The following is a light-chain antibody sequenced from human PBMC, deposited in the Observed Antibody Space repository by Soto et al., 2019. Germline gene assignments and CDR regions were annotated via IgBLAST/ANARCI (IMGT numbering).Light chain of an antibody. J-gene: IGKJ4*01. CDR3: QRYNYWPLT. Sequence: EILMTQSLSTLSVSPWEGATPSYRASQGIGDTLAWYQHKPGQTPRLLIYDTSTRATGVPARFSGSRSGTEFTLTINSLQSEDFAVYYCQRYNYWPLTFGGGTKVDIK. CDR2: DTS. CDR1: QGIGDT. V-gene: IGKV3-15*01.